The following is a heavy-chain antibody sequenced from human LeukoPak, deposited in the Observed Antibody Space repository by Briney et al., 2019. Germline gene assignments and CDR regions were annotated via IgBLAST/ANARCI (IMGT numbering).Heavy chain of an antibody. D-gene: IGHD5-12*01. CDR2: INSDGSST. Sequence: GGSLRLSCAASGFTFSSYWMHWVRQAPGKGLVWVSRINSDGSSTSYADSVKGRFTISRDNAKNTLYLQMNSLRAEDTAVYYCARVDIVATIDYYYYYMDVWGKGTTVTVSS. CDR1: GFTFSSYW. CDR3: ARVDIVATIDYYYYYMDV. V-gene: IGHV3-74*01. J-gene: IGHJ6*03.